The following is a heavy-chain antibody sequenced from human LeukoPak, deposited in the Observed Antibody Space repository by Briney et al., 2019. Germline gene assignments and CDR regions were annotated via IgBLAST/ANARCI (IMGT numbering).Heavy chain of an antibody. CDR2: ISYDGSNK. Sequence: GGSLRLSCAASGFTFSSYGMHWVRQAPGKGLEWVTVISYDGSNKYYADSVKGRFTISRDNSKNTLYLQMNSLRAEDTAVYYCARRPIKYYYYGMDVWGQGTTVTVSS. CDR3: ARRPIKYYYYGMDV. V-gene: IGHV3-30*03. CDR1: GFTFSSYG. J-gene: IGHJ6*02.